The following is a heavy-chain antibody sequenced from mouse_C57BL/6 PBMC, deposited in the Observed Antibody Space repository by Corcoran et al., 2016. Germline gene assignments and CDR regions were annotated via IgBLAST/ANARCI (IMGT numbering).Heavy chain of an antibody. CDR2: IYPGSGNT. Sequence: QVQLKQSGAELVRPGASVKLSCKASGYTFTDYYINWVKQRPGQGLEWIARIYPGSGNTYYNEKFKGKATLTAEKSSSTAYMQLSSLTSEDSAVYFCARDDYYGRILFDYWGQGTTLTVSS. J-gene: IGHJ2*01. D-gene: IGHD1-1*01. V-gene: IGHV1-76*01. CDR3: ARDDYYGRILFDY. CDR1: GYTFTDYY.